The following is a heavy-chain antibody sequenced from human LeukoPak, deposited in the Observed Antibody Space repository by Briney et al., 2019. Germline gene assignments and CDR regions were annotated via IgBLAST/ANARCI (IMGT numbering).Heavy chain of an antibody. CDR3: ARERDSSGLTYAFDI. Sequence: GASVKVSCKASGGTFSSYAISWVRQAPGQGLGWMGGIIPIFGTANYAQKFQGRVTITADESTSPAYMELSSLRSEDTAVYYCARERDSSGLTYAFDIWGQGTMVTVSS. J-gene: IGHJ3*02. CDR1: GGTFSSYA. D-gene: IGHD6-19*01. V-gene: IGHV1-69*13. CDR2: IIPIFGTA.